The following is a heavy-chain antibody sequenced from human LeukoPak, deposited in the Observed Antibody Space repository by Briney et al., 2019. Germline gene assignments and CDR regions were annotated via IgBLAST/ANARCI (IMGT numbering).Heavy chain of an antibody. Sequence: GGSLRLSCSLSGFTFSTYGIHWVRQAPGKGLEWVSAVSSDGINKYYTDSLKGRFTISRDNSKNTVFLQRHSLPAEDTAVYYCAKPFGFLEWLYGGYFDSWGQGTLVTVSS. CDR1: GFTFSTYG. V-gene: IGHV3-23*01. CDR3: AKPFGFLEWLYGGYFDS. J-gene: IGHJ4*02. CDR2: VSSDGINK. D-gene: IGHD3-3*01.